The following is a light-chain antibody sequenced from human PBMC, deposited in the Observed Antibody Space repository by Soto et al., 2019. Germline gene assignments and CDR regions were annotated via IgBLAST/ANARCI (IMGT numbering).Light chain of an antibody. Sequence: AIQMTQSPSSLSASVGDRVTITCRASHGIRNDLGWYQQKPGKAPKLLIYAASSLQSGVPSSFSGSGSGTDFTLTISSLQPEDFATYYCLQDYNYPWTFGQGTKVDI. V-gene: IGKV1-6*01. CDR2: AAS. J-gene: IGKJ1*01. CDR1: HGIRND. CDR3: LQDYNYPWT.